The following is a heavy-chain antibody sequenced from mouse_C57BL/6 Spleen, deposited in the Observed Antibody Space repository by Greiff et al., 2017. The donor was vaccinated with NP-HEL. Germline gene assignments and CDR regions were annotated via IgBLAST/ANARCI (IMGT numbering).Heavy chain of an antibody. Sequence: EVQLVESGGGLVKPGGSLKLSCAASGFTFSDYGMHWVRQAPEKGLEWVAYISSGSSTIYYADTVKGRFTISRDNAKNTLFLQMTSLRSEDTAMYDCARTYYYGSRGAMDYWGQGTSVTVSS. D-gene: IGHD1-1*01. J-gene: IGHJ4*01. CDR3: ARTYYYGSRGAMDY. V-gene: IGHV5-17*01. CDR1: GFTFSDYG. CDR2: ISSGSSTI.